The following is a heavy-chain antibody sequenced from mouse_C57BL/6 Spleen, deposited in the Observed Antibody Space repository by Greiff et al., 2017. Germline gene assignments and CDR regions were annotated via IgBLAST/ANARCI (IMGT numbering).Heavy chain of an antibody. CDR1: GFTFSDYG. CDR2: ISSGRSTI. Sequence: EVKLVESGGGLVKPGGSLSLSCAASGFTFSDYGMHWVRQAPEKGLEWVAYISSGRSTIYHADTVKGRFTISRDNSKNTLFLQMTSLGSEDAAMYYCTTLYGYYGYCDVWGTETTVTVSS. CDR3: TTLYGYYGYCDV. D-gene: IGHD2-2*01. J-gene: IGHJ1*03. V-gene: IGHV5-17*01.